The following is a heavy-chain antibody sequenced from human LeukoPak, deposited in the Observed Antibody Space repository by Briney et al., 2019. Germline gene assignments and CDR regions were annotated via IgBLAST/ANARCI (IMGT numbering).Heavy chain of an antibody. CDR2: ISSSGSTI. D-gene: IGHD5-12*01. V-gene: IGHV3-11*01. CDR3: ARDLDIVATKYYFDY. Sequence: GGSLRLSCAASGFTFSDYYMSWIRQAPGKGPEWVSYISSSGSTIYYADSVKGRFTISRDNAKNSLYLQMNSLRAEDTAVYYCARDLDIVATKYYFDYWGQGTLVTVSS. J-gene: IGHJ4*02. CDR1: GFTFSDYY.